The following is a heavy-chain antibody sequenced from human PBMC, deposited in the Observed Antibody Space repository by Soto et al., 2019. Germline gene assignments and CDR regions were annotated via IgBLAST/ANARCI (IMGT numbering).Heavy chain of an antibody. CDR3: ASRGSYPFDY. Sequence: RASVKVSCKASGGTFSSYAISWVRQAPGQGLEWMGGIIPIFGTANYAQKFQGRVTITADESTSTAYMELSSLRSEDTAVYYCASRGSYPFDYWGQGTLATVSS. J-gene: IGHJ4*02. CDR1: GGTFSSYA. CDR2: IIPIFGTA. V-gene: IGHV1-69*13. D-gene: IGHD1-26*01.